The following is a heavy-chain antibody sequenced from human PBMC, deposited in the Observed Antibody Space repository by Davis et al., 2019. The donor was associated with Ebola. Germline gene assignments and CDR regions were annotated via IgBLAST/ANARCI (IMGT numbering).Heavy chain of an antibody. CDR3: ARDLSYAMGSSYYGMDV. V-gene: IGHV3-66*01. CDR2: IYSGGST. D-gene: IGHD1-26*01. Sequence: GESLKISCSASGFTFSSYAMHWVRQAPGKGLEWVSVIYSGGSTYYADSVKGRFTISRDNSKNTLYLQMNSLRAEDTAVYYCARDLSYAMGSSYYGMDVWGQGTTVTVSS. J-gene: IGHJ6*02. CDR1: GFTFSSYA.